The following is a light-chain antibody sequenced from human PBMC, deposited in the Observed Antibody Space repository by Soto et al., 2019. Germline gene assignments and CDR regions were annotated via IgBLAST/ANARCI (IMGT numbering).Light chain of an antibody. Sequence: EIVLTQSPGTLSLPPGERATLSCRASQSVSSSYLAWYQQKPGQAPRLLIFGASRRATGIPDRFSGSGSGTAFTLTINRLEPEDFAVYYCQQYGSSPLTFGGGTKVDIK. CDR2: GAS. CDR1: QSVSSSY. V-gene: IGKV3-20*01. CDR3: QQYGSSPLT. J-gene: IGKJ4*01.